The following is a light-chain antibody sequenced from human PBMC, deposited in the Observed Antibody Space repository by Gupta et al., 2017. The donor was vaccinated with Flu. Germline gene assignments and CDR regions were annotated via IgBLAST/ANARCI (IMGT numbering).Light chain of an antibody. CDR2: INSDGSH. CDR1: SGHSGYA. Sequence: QPVVTHPPSASASLGASVQSTCPLSSGHSGYAIAWHQQTAEMGPRSLMKINSDGSHIKGDGITDRYSGSSSGTERYLTIAGHQSEDEADDYCRTWGTCMGVFGGGTKLTVL. V-gene: IGLV4-69*01. CDR3: RTWGTCMGV. J-gene: IGLJ3*02.